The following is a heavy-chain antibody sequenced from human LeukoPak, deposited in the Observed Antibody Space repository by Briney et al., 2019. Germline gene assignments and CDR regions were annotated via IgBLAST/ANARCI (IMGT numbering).Heavy chain of an antibody. CDR3: AQRFDY. CDR1: GFTFKSYE. J-gene: IGHJ4*02. CDR2: ISTSGSTI. V-gene: IGHV3-48*03. Sequence: GGSLRLSCAASGFTFKSYEMNWARQAPGKGLEWVSHISTSGSTIYYADSVKGRFTISRDDAKNSLYLQMNSLRAEDTGVYYCAQRFDYWGQGTLVTVPS.